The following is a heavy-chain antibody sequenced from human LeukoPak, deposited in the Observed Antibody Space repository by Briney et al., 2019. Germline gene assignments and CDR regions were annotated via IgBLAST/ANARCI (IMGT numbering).Heavy chain of an antibody. V-gene: IGHV1-46*01. D-gene: IGHD3-10*01. Sequence: ASVKVSCKASGYTFTSYYMHWVRQAPGQGLEWMGIINPSGGSTSYAQKFQGRVTMTRDMSTSTVYMELSSLRSEDTAVYYCAREEQHGSGSQSLLYYYYYYMDVWGKGTTVTVSS. CDR3: AREEQHGSGSQSLLYYYYYYMDV. CDR2: INPSGGST. J-gene: IGHJ6*03. CDR1: GYTFTSYY.